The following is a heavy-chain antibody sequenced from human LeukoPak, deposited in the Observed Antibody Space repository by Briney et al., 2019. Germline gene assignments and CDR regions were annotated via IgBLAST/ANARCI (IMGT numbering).Heavy chain of an antibody. D-gene: IGHD3-3*01. J-gene: IGHJ3*02. CDR1: GGSIGSYY. V-gene: IGHV4-59*12. CDR3: ARGPRLLRFLEWLDDAFDI. Sequence: SETLSLTCTVSGGSIGSYYWSWIRQPPGKGLEWIGEIYHSGSTNYNPSLKSRVTMSVDKSKNQFSLKLSSVTAADTAVYYCARGPRLLRFLEWLDDAFDIWGQGTMVTVSS. CDR2: IYHSGST.